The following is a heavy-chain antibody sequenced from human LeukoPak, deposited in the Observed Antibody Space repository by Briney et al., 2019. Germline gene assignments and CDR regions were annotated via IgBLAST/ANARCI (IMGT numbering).Heavy chain of an antibody. V-gene: IGHV3-66*01. D-gene: IGHD2-15*01. CDR2: IYSGGST. Sequence: PGGSLRLSCAASGFTVSSNYMSGVRQAPGKARECGSVIYSGGSTYYADSVKGRFTISRDNSKNTLYLQMNSLRAEDTVVYYCAREAPSCLGDCYEYWGQGTLVTVSS. CDR1: GFTVSSNY. J-gene: IGHJ4*02. CDR3: AREAPSCLGDCYEY.